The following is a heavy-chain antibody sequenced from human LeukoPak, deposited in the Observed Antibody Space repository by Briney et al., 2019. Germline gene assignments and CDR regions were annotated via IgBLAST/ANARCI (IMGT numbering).Heavy chain of an antibody. CDR3: ARGYGRFGTSWFDP. J-gene: IGHJ5*02. D-gene: IGHD3-10*01. CDR1: GYTFTSYY. CDR2: INPSGGST. Sequence: ASVKVSCKASGYTFTSYYMHWVRQAPGQGLERMGIINPSGGSTSYAQKFQGRVTMTRDTSTSTAYMELRSLRSDDTAVYYCARGYGRFGTSWFDPWGQGTLVTVSS. V-gene: IGHV1-46*01.